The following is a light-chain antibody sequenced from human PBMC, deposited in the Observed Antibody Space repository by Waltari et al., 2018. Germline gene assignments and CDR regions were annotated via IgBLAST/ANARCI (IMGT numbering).Light chain of an antibody. V-gene: IGLV1-51*02. Sequence: QSAVTQPPSVSAAPGQKVTLSCPVSRFTIGKNHFSWYKQHPGTAPKLLIHETDQRPSVIPDRFSGSKSGTSATLGITGLQTGDEADYYCGVWDSSLSAYVFGPGTNVAVL. CDR2: ETD. CDR1: RFTIGKNH. CDR3: GVWDSSLSAYV. J-gene: IGLJ1*01.